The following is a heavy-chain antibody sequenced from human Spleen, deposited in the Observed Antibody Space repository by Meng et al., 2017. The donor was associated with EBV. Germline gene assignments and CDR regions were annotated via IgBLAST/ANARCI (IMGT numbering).Heavy chain of an antibody. CDR3: AIIPYSNA. CDR1: GFSFTTYA. V-gene: IGHV3-30*01. J-gene: IGHJ5*02. CDR2: ISGDGNNK. Sequence: QGQVGESGGGVVQPGRSLRLSCATSGFSFTTYAIHWVRQAPGKGLEWVAVISGDGNNKYFADSVRGRFTISRDTVKNTVYVQMNSLRPDDTAIYYCAIIPYSNAWGLGTLVTVSS. D-gene: IGHD2/OR15-2a*01.